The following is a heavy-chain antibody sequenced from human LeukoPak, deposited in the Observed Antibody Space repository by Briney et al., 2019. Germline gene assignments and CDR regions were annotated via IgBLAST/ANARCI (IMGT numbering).Heavy chain of an antibody. Sequence: ASVKVSCKASGYTFTGFYMHWVRQAPGQGLEWMGWIDPNIGTSKYPQKFQCRVTMTRATSTSEVYMELSRLRSDDTAVYYCARLLEHYYFDTSGYYDDDYWGQGTPIIVSS. CDR2: IDPNIGTS. CDR3: ARLLEHYYFDTSGYYDDDY. J-gene: IGHJ4*02. CDR1: GYTFTGFY. V-gene: IGHV1-2*02. D-gene: IGHD3-22*01.